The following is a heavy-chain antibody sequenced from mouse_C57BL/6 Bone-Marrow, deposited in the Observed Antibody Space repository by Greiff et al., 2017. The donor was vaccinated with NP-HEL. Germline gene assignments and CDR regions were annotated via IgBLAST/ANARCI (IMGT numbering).Heavy chain of an antibody. Sequence: QVQLKQSGPGLVQPSQSLSITCTVSGFSLTSYGVHWVRQSPGKGLEWLGVIWSGGSTDYNAAFISRLSISKDNSKSQVFFKMNSLQADDTARYYCARNPSYYGSSDYFDYWGQGTTLTVTS. CDR2: IWSGGST. CDR3: ARNPSYYGSSDYFDY. CDR1: GFSLTSYG. J-gene: IGHJ2*01. D-gene: IGHD1-1*01. V-gene: IGHV2-2*01.